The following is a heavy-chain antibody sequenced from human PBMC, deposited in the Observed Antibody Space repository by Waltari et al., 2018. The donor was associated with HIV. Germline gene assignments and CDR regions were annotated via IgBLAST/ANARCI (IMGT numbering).Heavy chain of an antibody. Sequence: QVQLVRSGAEVKKPGSSVTVACKDSGSTLRSYAISWVRQAPGEGLEGMGGIIPMFGTASDARKCQGRVTITADASTSTVYMDLNSLRSEDTAVYYCAKTGQLSQLYSFDYWGQGTVVTVSS. CDR3: AKTGQLSQLYSFDY. D-gene: IGHD1-1*01. J-gene: IGHJ4*02. CDR2: IIPMFGTA. V-gene: IGHV1-69*12. CDR1: GSTLRSYA.